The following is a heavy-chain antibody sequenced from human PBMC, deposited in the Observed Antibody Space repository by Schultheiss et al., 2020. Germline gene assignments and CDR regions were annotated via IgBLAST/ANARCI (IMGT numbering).Heavy chain of an antibody. CDR3: ARGGYSGYDFVA. CDR2: IYHSGST. D-gene: IGHD5-12*01. J-gene: IGHJ5*02. CDR1: GGSISSGGYS. V-gene: IGHV4-30-2*01. Sequence: TLSLTCAVSGGSISSGGYSWSWIRQPPGKGLEWIGYIYHSGSTYYNPSLKSRVTISVDRSKNQFSLKLSSVTAADTAVYYCARGGYSGYDFVAWGQGTLVTVSS.